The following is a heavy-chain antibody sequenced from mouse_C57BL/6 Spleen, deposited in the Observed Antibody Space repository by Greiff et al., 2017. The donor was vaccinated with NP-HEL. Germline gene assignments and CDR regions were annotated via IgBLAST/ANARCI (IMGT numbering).Heavy chain of an antibody. CDR2: INPSTGGT. D-gene: IGHD1-1*01. CDR3: ARGEYYYGSSYAMDY. CDR1: GYSFTGYY. V-gene: IGHV1-42*01. J-gene: IGHJ4*01. Sequence: VQLQQSGPELVKPGASVKISCKASGYSFTGYYMNWVKQSPEKSLEWIGEINPSTGGTTYNQKFKAKATLTVDKSSSTAYMQLKSLTSEDSAVYYCARGEYYYGSSYAMDYWGQGTSVTVSS.